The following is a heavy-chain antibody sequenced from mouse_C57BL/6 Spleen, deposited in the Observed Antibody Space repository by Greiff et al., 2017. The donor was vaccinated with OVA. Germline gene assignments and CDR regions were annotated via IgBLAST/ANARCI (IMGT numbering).Heavy chain of an antibody. D-gene: IGHD2-2*01. J-gene: IGHJ2*01. CDR3: ARGGNDGSDY. V-gene: IGHV1-55*01. CDR2: IYPGSGST. Sequence: VQLQQPGAELVKPGASVKMSCKASGYTFTSYWITWVKQRPGQGLEWIGDIYPGSGSTNYNEKFKSKATLTLETSSSTAYMQLSSLTSEDTAVYDSARGGNDGSDYWGQGTTRTVSS. CDR1: GYTFTSYW.